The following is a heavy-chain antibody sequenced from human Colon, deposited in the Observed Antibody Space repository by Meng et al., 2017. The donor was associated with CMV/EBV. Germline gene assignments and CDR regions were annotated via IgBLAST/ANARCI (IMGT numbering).Heavy chain of an antibody. CDR2: FSGSGDNT. CDR1: GFTFSNYA. Sequence: DGQLWESGGGLVQPGGSLRLSCTASGFTFSNYAMGWVRQAPGKGLEWVSGFSGSGDNTYYADSVKGRFTIFRDNSKNTLYLQMNSLRAEDTAVYYCAKYSGYLDPFDSWGQGTLVTVSS. V-gene: IGHV3-23*01. J-gene: IGHJ4*02. CDR3: AKYSGYLDPFDS. D-gene: IGHD3/OR15-3a*01.